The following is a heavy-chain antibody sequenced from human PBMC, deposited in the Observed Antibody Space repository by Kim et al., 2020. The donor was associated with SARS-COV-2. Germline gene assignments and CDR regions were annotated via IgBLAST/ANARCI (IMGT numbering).Heavy chain of an antibody. CDR3: ARETWAWFDP. Sequence: KSYGDSGKGHFTISRNSAKNSLYLQMNSLRAEDTAVYYCARETWAWFDPWGQRTLVTVSS. J-gene: IGHJ5*02. V-gene: IGHV3-7*01. CDR2: K. D-gene: IGHD7-27*01.